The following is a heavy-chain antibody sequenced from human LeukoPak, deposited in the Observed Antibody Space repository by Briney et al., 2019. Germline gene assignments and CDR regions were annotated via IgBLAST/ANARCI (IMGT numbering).Heavy chain of an antibody. Sequence: GGSPRLSCAASGFTVSSNYMSWVRQAPGKGLEWVSVVFGGGSTYYADSVKGRFTISRDNSKNTLYLQMNSLRAEDTAVYYCAREGTYCGGDCYPLGYWGQGTLVTVSS. D-gene: IGHD2-21*02. CDR1: GFTVSSNY. J-gene: IGHJ4*02. V-gene: IGHV3-53*01. CDR3: AREGTYCGGDCYPLGY. CDR2: VFGGGST.